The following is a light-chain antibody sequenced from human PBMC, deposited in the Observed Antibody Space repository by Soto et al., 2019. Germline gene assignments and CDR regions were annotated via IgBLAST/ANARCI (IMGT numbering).Light chain of an antibody. Sequence: QSVLTQPPSVTGAPGRRVTISCTGSNSNIGAGYTVHWYQQFPGRVPKLLIYGDTNRPSGVPDRFSGSKSGTSASLAITGLQAEDEADYYCQSYDSSLPGLLFGVGTKLTVL. CDR2: GDT. CDR3: QSYDSSLPGLL. CDR1: NSNIGAGYT. V-gene: IGLV1-40*01. J-gene: IGLJ2*01.